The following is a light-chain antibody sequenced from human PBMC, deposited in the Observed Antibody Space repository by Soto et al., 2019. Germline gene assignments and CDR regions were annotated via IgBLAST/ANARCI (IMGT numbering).Light chain of an antibody. V-gene: IGKV1-5*03. J-gene: IGKJ4*01. CDR3: QHYYSFSFT. CDR2: NVS. CDR1: QSISPW. Sequence: DIQMPQSPSTLSASVGDRVTITCRASQSISPWLAWYQQKPGKAPILLIYNVSTLQSGFPSRFSGSGSGTACTLTISGLQPDDFATYHCQHYYSFSFTFAGGTKVESK.